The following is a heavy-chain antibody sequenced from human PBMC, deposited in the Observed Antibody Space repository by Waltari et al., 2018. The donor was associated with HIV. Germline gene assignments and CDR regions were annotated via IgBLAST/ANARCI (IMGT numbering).Heavy chain of an antibody. D-gene: IGHD3-22*01. J-gene: IGHJ5*02. CDR3: ARSITMIEGVPNWFDP. CDR1: GDSISSAFY. V-gene: IGHV4-38-2*02. Sequence: QVQVQESGTGLVQPSETLSLTCTVSGDSISSAFYWGWIRQPPGKGLEWIGSIYHTGNTYYNPSLKSRVTISVDTSKNQFFLRLFSVTAADTAMYYCARSITMIEGVPNWFDPWGQGTLVTVSS. CDR2: IYHTGNT.